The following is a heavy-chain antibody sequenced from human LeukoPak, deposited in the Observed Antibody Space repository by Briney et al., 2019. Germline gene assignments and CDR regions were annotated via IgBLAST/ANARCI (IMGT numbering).Heavy chain of an antibody. J-gene: IGHJ4*02. CDR2: IYSTGKN. D-gene: IGHD6-19*01. CDR1: DGSINSHY. V-gene: IGHV4-4*08. Sequence: SETLSLTCAVSDGSINSHYWGWIRQPPGKGLQWIGDIYSTGKNNYNPSLKSRVTISLDTSKSHLSLNLTSVLAADTAIYYCVRRDTGWNYFDYWGQGILVTVSS. CDR3: VRRDTGWNYFDY.